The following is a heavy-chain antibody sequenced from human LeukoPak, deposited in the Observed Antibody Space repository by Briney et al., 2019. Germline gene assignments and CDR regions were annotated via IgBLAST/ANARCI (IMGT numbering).Heavy chain of an antibody. CDR1: GYNFTDYY. J-gene: IGHJ2*01. D-gene: IGHD3-9*01. CDR2: INPKSGGT. V-gene: IGHV1-2*02. Sequence: GASVKVSCKASGYNFTDYYIHWVRQAPGQGLEWMGWINPKSGGTNYAQKLQGRVTMTTDTSTSTAYMELRSLRSDDTAVYYCARDWGGGRAFDWSPLPILDWYFDLWGRGTLVTVSS. CDR3: ARDWGGGRAFDWSPLPILDWYFDL.